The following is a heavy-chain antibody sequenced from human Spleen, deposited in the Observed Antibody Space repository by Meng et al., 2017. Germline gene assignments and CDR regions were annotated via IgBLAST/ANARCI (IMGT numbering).Heavy chain of an antibody. CDR3: ARGGYSYGYYDY. J-gene: IGHJ4*02. D-gene: IGHD5-18*01. V-gene: IGHV3-66*02. Sequence: VQLVESGGGLVQPGGSLRLSCAASGFTITNNYMSWVRQAPGKGLEWVSVIYSGGRTYYADSVKGRFTISRDNSKNTLYLQMNSLRPEDTALYYCARGGYSYGYYDYWGQGTLVTVSS. CDR2: IYSGGRT. CDR1: GFTITNNY.